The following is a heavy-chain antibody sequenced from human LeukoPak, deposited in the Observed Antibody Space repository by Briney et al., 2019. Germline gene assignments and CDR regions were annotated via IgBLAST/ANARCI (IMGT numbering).Heavy chain of an antibody. CDR3: VKEGNGAFDI. V-gene: IGHV3-64D*09. J-gene: IGHJ3*02. CDR1: GFTFSSYV. D-gene: IGHD2-8*01. CDR2: VSSIGGST. Sequence: PGGSLRLSCSASGFTFSSYVMFWVRQAPGKGLEYVSAVSSIGGSTYYADSVKGRFTISRDNSKNTLYLQMISPRPEDTAVYYCVKEGNGAFDIWGQGTMVTVSS.